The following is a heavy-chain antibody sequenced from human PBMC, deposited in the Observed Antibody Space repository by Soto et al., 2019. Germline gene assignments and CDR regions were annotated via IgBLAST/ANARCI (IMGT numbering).Heavy chain of an antibody. D-gene: IGHD4-17*01. V-gene: IGHV4-4*02. CDR3: ARVRGDYGEIKYYFDY. CDR1: GGSISSSNW. CDR2: IYHSGST. Sequence: SETLSLTCAVSGGSISSSNWWSWVRQPPGKGLEWIGEIYHSGSTNYNPSLKSRVTISVDKSKNQFSLKLSSVTAADTAVYYCARVRGDYGEIKYYFDYWGQGTLVTVSS. J-gene: IGHJ4*02.